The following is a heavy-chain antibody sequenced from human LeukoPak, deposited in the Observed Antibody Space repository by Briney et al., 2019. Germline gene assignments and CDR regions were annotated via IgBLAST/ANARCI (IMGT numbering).Heavy chain of an antibody. D-gene: IGHD1-1*01. CDR2: INPNSGGT. Sequence: ASVKVSRKASGYTFIDYYMHWVRQAPGQGLEWMGWINPNSGGTNYAQKFQGRVTMTRDTSTSTAYMELSRLRSDDTAVYYCACSGEAFDIWGQGTMVSVSS. V-gene: IGHV1-2*02. J-gene: IGHJ3*02. CDR1: GYTFIDYY. CDR3: ACSGEAFDI.